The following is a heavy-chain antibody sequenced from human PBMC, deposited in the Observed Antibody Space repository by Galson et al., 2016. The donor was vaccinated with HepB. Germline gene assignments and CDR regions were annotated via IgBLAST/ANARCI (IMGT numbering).Heavy chain of an antibody. Sequence: ETLSLTCVVDGGSFSAYQWAWIRQSPGRGLEWIGEINHSGYTNYNPSLGSRVTISIDTSRNQFSLRMTSVTAADTAFYYCARLRNGWIRFDSWGQGSLVTVSS. V-gene: IGHV4-34*01. CDR2: INHSGYT. J-gene: IGHJ4*02. CDR3: ARLRNGWIRFDS. D-gene: IGHD6-25*01. CDR1: GGSFSAYQ.